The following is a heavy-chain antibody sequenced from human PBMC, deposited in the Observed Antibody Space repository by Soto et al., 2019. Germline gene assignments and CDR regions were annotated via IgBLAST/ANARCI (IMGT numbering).Heavy chain of an antibody. D-gene: IGHD4-17*01. CDR1: GASIITDNYF. CDR3: ARRRASDYGGNHHPYYFDR. Sequence: SETLSLTCTVSGASIITDNYFWVWIRQSPRRGLELIGSISYSGRTYDNPSLQSRVTISIDASKNQFSLKLTSVTTADTAVYYCARRRASDYGGNHHPYYFDRWGQGALVTVSS. CDR2: ISYSGRT. V-gene: IGHV4-39*01. J-gene: IGHJ4*02.